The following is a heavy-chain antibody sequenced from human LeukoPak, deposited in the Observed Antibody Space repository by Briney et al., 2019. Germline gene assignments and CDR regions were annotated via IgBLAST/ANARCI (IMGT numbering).Heavy chain of an antibody. Sequence: ASVKVSCTGSGYTFTIYYKHLVRQAPGQGLEWMGVINPSGGGTSYAQKFQGRVTMTRDTSTSTVYMDLSSLRSEDAAVYFCARDMPASPSNWFDPWGQGTLVTVSS. V-gene: IGHV1-46*01. CDR2: INPSGGGT. D-gene: IGHD2-2*01. J-gene: IGHJ5*02. CDR1: GYTFTIYY. CDR3: ARDMPASPSNWFDP.